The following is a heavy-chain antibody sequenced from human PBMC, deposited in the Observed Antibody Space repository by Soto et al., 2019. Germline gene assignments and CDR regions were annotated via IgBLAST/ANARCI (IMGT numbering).Heavy chain of an antibody. J-gene: IGHJ4*02. D-gene: IGHD5-18*01. V-gene: IGHV4-31*03. CDR2: THYSGTT. CDR3: ASRDVDTTMVGRDY. Sequence: PSETLSLTCTVSGGSISSGGYYWYWIRQHSGKGLEWIGFTHYSGTTYYNPSLKSRVTISVDTSKNQFSLKLRSVTAADTAVYYCASRDVDTTMVGRDYWGQGTLVTVSS. CDR1: GGSISSGGYY.